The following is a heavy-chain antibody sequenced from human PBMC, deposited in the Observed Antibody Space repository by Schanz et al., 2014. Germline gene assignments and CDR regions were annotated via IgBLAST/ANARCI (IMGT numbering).Heavy chain of an antibody. CDR1: GYTLSAYS. D-gene: IGHD1-26*01. CDR2: VNPSVRGT. CDR3: AKPQRCCASNNSPWESGFDI. Sequence: QVQLVQSGTQVKKPGASVKVSCKASGYTLSAYSLHWVRQAPGQGLEWMGIVNPSVRGTHFAREFQGRVTVTSDTSTSTVYMDLSGLTSEDTALYYCAKPQRCCASNNSPWESGFDIWGRGTIVTVSS. J-gene: IGHJ3*02. V-gene: IGHV1-46*01.